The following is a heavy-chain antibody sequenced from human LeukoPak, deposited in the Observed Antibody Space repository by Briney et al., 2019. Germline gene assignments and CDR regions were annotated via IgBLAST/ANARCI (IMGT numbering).Heavy chain of an antibody. V-gene: IGHV1-2*02. CDR1: GYTFTSYY. J-gene: IGHJ4*02. D-gene: IGHD1-7*01. CDR2: INTDNGGT. Sequence: GASVKVSCMTSGYTFTSYYIHWVRQAPGQGLEHMGWINTDNGGTSYAQRFQGRVTMTRDTSISTAYMEQSSLRSDDTAVYYCARSPSGELDYWGRGTLVTVSS. CDR3: ARSPSGELDY.